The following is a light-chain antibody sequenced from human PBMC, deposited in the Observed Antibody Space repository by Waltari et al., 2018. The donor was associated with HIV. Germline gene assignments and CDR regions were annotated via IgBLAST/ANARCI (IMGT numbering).Light chain of an antibody. CDR3: QQYNDWPPYT. Sequence: EVLLTQSPVTLSVSREERVTLFCRASQSVNSHLSWYQIKPGQAPRLLIYGASTRATGIPARFIGSGSGTEFSLTISSLQSEDFAVYYCQQYNDWPPYTFGQGTKLEI. CDR2: GAS. V-gene: IGKV3D-15*01. CDR1: QSVNSH. J-gene: IGKJ2*01.